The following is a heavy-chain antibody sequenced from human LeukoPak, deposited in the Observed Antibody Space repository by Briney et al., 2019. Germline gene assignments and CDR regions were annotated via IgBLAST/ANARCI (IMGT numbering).Heavy chain of an antibody. CDR1: GGTFSSYA. CDR2: ISGYNGNT. CDR3: ARTSHESVLYWSDP. Sequence: GASVKVSCKASGGTFSSYAISWVRQAPGQGLERMGWISGYNGNTNYAQKFQGRVTMTTDTSTSTAYMELRSLRSDDTAVYYCARTSHESVLYWSDPWGQGTLVNVSS. V-gene: IGHV1-18*01. J-gene: IGHJ5*02. D-gene: IGHD3-16*01.